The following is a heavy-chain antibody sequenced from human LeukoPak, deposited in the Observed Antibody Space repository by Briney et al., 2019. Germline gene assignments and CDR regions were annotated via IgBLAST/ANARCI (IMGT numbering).Heavy chain of an antibody. CDR3: ARSMYYYDSSGLGY. D-gene: IGHD3-22*01. J-gene: IGHJ4*02. CDR1: GGSFSGYY. CDR2: INHSGST. Sequence: KPSETLSLTCAVYGGSFSGYYWSWIRQPPGKGLEWIGEINHSGSTNHNPSLKSRVTISVDTSKNQFSLKLSSVTAADTAVYYCARSMYYYDSSGLGYWGQGTLVTVSS. V-gene: IGHV4-34*01.